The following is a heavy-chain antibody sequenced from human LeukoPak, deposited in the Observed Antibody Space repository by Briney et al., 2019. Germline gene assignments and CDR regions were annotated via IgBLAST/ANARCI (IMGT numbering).Heavy chain of an antibody. V-gene: IGHV4-59*01. Sequence: WETLSLTCTVPGGSINSYYWNWVRQPPGRGLEWIGFVSNSGRTSYNPSLKSRVTISVDTSKNQFSLKLSPVTAADTAVYYCARRNAFDFWGQGTMVTVSS. J-gene: IGHJ3*01. CDR3: ARRNAFDF. CDR2: VSNSGRT. CDR1: GGSINSYY.